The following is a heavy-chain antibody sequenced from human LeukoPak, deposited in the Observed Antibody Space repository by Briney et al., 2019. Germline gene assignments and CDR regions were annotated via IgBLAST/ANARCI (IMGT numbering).Heavy chain of an antibody. CDR3: AKTLSNRDAFDI. CDR2: SYYTGST. CDR1: GGSISDVYSY. J-gene: IGHJ3*02. V-gene: IGHV4-39*01. Sequence: SETLSLTCTVSGGSISDVYSYWGWIRQPPGKGLEWIGSSYYTGSTFYNPSLKSRVTMSVDTSKNQFSLRMSSVIAADTDIYYCAKTLSNRDAFDIWGQGTMATVSS. D-gene: IGHD2/OR15-2a*01.